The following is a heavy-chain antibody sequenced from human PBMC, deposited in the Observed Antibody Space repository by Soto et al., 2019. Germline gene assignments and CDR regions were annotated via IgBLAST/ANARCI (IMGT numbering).Heavy chain of an antibody. CDR1: XFSLSNARMG. V-gene: IGHV2-26*01. CDR2: IFSNDEK. D-gene: IGHD2-15*01. Sequence: QVTLKESGPVLVKPTETLTLTXTXSXFSLSNARMGVSWIRQPPGKALEWLAHIFSNDEKSYSTSLKSRLTISKDTSKSQVVLTMTNMDPVDTATYYCARYFVQKDSGGSCWFDPWGQGTLVTVSS. J-gene: IGHJ5*02. CDR3: ARYFVQKDSGGSCWFDP.